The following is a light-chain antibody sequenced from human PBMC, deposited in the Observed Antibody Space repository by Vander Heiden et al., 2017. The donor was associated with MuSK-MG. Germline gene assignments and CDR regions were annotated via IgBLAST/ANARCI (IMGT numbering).Light chain of an antibody. CDR1: QSVASN. V-gene: IGKV3-15*01. CDR2: GAS. J-gene: IGKJ1*01. CDR3: MQDWDGPQT. Sequence: EILMTQSPATLSVSPGERATLSCRARQSVASNLAWYQQKPGQAPRLLIHGASFRATGVPARFSGSGSGTEFTLMISSVESEDVAVYYCMQDWDGPQTFGQGSKVEIK.